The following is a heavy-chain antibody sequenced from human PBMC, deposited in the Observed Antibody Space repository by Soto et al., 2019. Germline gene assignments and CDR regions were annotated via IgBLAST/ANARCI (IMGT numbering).Heavy chain of an antibody. CDR3: AHGSGWLSDY. J-gene: IGHJ4*02. CDR2: IYWDDDK. Sequence: QITLKESGPTLVKPTQTLTLTCTFSGFSLSSPAVGVNWIRQPPGKALEWLALIYWDDDKQYSPSLRSRLTITKYTSKNQVVLTMTNMDPVDTATYYCAHGSGWLSDYCGQGTLVTVSS. D-gene: IGHD6-19*01. V-gene: IGHV2-5*02. CDR1: GFSLSSPAVG.